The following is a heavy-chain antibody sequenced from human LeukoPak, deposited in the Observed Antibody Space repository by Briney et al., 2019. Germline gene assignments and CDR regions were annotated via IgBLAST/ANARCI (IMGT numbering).Heavy chain of an antibody. D-gene: IGHD3-9*01. J-gene: IGHJ3*02. V-gene: IGHV1-18*01. CDR1: GYTFTSYG. CDR2: ISAYNGNT. CDR3: ARFLRYFDWYGIDAFDI. Sequence: GASVKVSCKASGYTFTSYGISWVRQAPGQGLEWMGWISAYNGNTNYAQKLQGRVTMTTDTSTSTAYMELRSLRSDDTAVYYCARFLRYFDWYGIDAFDIWGQGTMVTVSS.